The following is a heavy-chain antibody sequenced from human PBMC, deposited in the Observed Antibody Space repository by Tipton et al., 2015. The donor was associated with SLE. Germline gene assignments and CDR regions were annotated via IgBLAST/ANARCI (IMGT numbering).Heavy chain of an antibody. CDR3: TTRGYGGYGAAQFRDY. J-gene: IGHJ4*02. D-gene: IGHD5-12*01. CDR1: EFSFSSAW. Sequence: SLRLSCAASEFSFSSAWMNWVRQSPGKGLEWVGRIKSKTDGGTTDYAAPVKGRFTISRDDSNSTLFLQMNSLKTEDTAVYYCTTRGYGGYGAAQFRDYWGQGTLVTVSS. V-gene: IGHV3-15*01. CDR2: IKSKTDGGTT.